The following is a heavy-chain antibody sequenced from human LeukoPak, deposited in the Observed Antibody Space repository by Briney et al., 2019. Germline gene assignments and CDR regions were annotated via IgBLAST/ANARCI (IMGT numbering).Heavy chain of an antibody. D-gene: IGHD6-13*01. Sequence: GGSLRLSCAASGFTFDDYTMHWVRQAPGKGLEWVANIKQDGSEKYYVDSVKGRFTNSRDNAKNSLYLQMNSLRAEDTAVYYCARDHILATGTADSWGQGTLVSVSS. CDR2: IKQDGSEK. J-gene: IGHJ4*02. CDR1: GFTFDDYT. CDR3: ARDHILATGTADS. V-gene: IGHV3-7*01.